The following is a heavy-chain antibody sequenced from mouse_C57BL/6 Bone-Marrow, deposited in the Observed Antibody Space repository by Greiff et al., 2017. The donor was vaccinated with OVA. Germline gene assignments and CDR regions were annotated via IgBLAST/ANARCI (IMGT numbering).Heavy chain of an antibody. CDR2: IHPNSGST. D-gene: IGHD2-5*01. J-gene: IGHJ2*01. CDR3: ARGAIYSNYLDFDY. Sequence: QVQLQQPGAELVKPGASVKLSCKASGYTFTSYWMHWVKQRPGQGLEWIGMIHPNSGSTNYNEKFKSKATLTVDKSSSTAYMQLSSLTSEDSAVYYCARGAIYSNYLDFDYWGQGTTLTVSS. V-gene: IGHV1-64*01. CDR1: GYTFTSYW.